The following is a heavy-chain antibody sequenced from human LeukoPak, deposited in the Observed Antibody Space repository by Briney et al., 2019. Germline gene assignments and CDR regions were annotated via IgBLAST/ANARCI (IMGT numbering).Heavy chain of an antibody. D-gene: IGHD6-13*01. V-gene: IGHV3-11*01. CDR1: GFTFSDYY. CDR2: ISSSGSTI. Sequence: MPGGSLRLSCAASGFTFSDYYMSWIRQAPGKGLEWVSYISSSGSTIYYADSVKGRFTISRDNAKNSLYLQMNSLRAEDTAVYYCAREISSTRYNWFDPWGQGTLVTVSP. CDR3: AREISSTRYNWFDP. J-gene: IGHJ5*02.